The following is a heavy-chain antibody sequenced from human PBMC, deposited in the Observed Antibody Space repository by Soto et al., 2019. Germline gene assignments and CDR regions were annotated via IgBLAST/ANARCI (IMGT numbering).Heavy chain of an antibody. D-gene: IGHD3-16*02. V-gene: IGHV4-4*02. CDR2: IYHSGST. Sequence: SETLSLTCAVSGGSISSSNWWSWVRQPPGKGLEWIGEIYHSGSTNYNPSLKSRVTISVDTSKNQFSLKLSSVTAADTAVYYCARVVSDYVWGSYRNPPYYFDYWGQGTLVTVSS. J-gene: IGHJ4*02. CDR3: ARVVSDYVWGSYRNPPYYFDY. CDR1: GGSISSSNW.